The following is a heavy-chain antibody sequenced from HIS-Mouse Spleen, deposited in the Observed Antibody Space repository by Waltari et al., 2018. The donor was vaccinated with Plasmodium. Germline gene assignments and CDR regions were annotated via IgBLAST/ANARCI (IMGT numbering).Heavy chain of an antibody. Sequence: EVQLVESGGGLVQPGGSLRLSCAASGFTFSSYSMNWVRQAPGKGLEWVAYISSRSSTIYYADSVKGRFTISRDNAKNSLYLQMNSLRAEDTAVYYCARADGSYWYFDLWGRGTLVTVSS. CDR2: ISSRSSTI. J-gene: IGHJ2*01. D-gene: IGHD1-26*01. CDR3: ARADGSYWYFDL. V-gene: IGHV3-48*01. CDR1: GFTFSSYS.